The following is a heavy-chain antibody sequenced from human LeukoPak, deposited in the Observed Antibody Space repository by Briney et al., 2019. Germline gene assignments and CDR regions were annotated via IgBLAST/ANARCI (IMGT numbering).Heavy chain of an antibody. J-gene: IGHJ4*02. D-gene: IGHD1/OR15-1a*01. CDR1: GFTFGSYG. Sequence: GGSLRLSCAASGFTFGSYGMHWVRQAPGKGLEWVAVISYDGSNKYYADSVKGRFTISRDNAKNSLYLQMNSLRAEDTALYYCAKSRDEQGPFDYWGQGTLVTVSS. CDR3: AKSRDEQGPFDY. CDR2: ISYDGSNK. V-gene: IGHV3-30*18.